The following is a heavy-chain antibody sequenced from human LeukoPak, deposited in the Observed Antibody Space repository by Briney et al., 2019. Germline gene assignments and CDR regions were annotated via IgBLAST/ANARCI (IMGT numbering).Heavy chain of an antibody. CDR1: GGSISSGGYY. CDR2: IYHSGST. J-gene: IGHJ3*02. V-gene: IGHV4-30-2*01. Sequence: ASETLSLTCTVSGGSISSGGYYWSWIRQPPGKGLEWIGYIYHSGSTYYNPSLKSRVTISVDRSKNQFSLKLSSVTAADTAVYYCARDPRGGYGAFDIWGQGTMVTVSS. D-gene: IGHD5-12*01. CDR3: ARDPRGGYGAFDI.